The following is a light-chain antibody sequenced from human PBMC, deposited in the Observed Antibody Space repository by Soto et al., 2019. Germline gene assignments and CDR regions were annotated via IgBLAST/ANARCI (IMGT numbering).Light chain of an antibody. CDR1: QSSSHG. Sequence: DIQMTQSPATLSASVGDSVSITCRASQSSSHGLGWYEQEPGKAPKFLSYDASSLESGVPSRFSGSGSGTEFTLTISSLQRDDFATYYCQQYDSVLGTFGPGTKVDIK. CDR3: QQYDSVLGT. J-gene: IGKJ1*01. CDR2: DAS. V-gene: IGKV1-5*01.